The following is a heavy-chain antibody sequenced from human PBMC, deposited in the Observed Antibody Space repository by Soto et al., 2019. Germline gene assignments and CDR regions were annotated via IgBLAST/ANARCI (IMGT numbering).Heavy chain of an antibody. V-gene: IGHV1-69*02. J-gene: IGHJ5*02. CDR2: IIPILGIA. Sequence: GTSVKLSCEASGGSFSSYTISWVRQAPGQGLEWMGRIIPILGIANYAQKFQGRVTITADKSTSTAYMELSSLRSEDTAVYYCAVEQAYAIVLGGKRNWFDPWGQGTLVTVSS. CDR1: GGSFSSYT. CDR3: AVEQAYAIVLGGKRNWFDP. D-gene: IGHD2-8*01.